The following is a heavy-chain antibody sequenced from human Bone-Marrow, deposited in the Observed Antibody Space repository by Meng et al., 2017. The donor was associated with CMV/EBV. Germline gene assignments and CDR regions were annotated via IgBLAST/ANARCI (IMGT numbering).Heavy chain of an antibody. D-gene: IGHD3-3*01. J-gene: IGHJ6*02. Sequence: GSLRLSCTVSGYSISSGYYWGWIRQPPGKGLEWIGSIYHSGSTNYNPSLKSRVTISVDTSKNQFSLKLSSVTAADTAVYYCARSYYDFWSGYRNYGMDVRGQGTTVTVSS. CDR3: ARSYYDFWSGYRNYGMDV. CDR1: GYSISSGYY. CDR2: IYHSGST. V-gene: IGHV4-38-2*02.